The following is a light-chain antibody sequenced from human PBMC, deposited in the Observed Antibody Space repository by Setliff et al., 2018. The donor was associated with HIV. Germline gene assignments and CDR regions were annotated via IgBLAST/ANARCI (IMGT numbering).Light chain of an antibody. Sequence: QSVLTQPPSVSGAPGQRVTISCTGSSSNIGAGYDVHWYQQLPGTAPKLLIYGNIDRPSGVPDRFSGSKSGTSVSLAITGLQAEDEADYYFQSYDSSLSDFVFGAGTKVTVL. V-gene: IGLV1-40*01. CDR2: GNI. J-gene: IGLJ1*01. CDR1: SSNIGAGYD. CDR3: QSYDSSLSDFV.